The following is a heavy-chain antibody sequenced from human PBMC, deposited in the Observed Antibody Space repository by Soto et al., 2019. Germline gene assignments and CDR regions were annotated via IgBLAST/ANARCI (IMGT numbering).Heavy chain of an antibody. CDR3: ARERGRRITMVRGFDA. V-gene: IGHV1-2*02. D-gene: IGHD3-10*01. Sequence: ASVKVSCKASGYTFTGYYMHWVRQAPGQGLEWMGWINPNSGGTNYAQKFQGRVTMTRDTSISTAYMELSRLRSDDTAVYYCARERGRRITMVRGFDAWGQGTLVTVSS. CDR2: INPNSGGT. CDR1: GYTFTGYY. J-gene: IGHJ5*02.